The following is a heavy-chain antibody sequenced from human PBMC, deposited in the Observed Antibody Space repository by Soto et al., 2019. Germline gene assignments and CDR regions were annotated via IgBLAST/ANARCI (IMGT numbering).Heavy chain of an antibody. J-gene: IGHJ4*02. CDR2: ISYDGSNK. Sequence: QVQLVESGGGVVQPGRSLRLSCAASGFTFSSYGMHWVGQAPGKGLEWVAVISYDGSNKYYADSVKGRFTISRDNSKNTLYLQMNSLRAEGTAVYYCAKDRRKVVVAAPFDYWGQGTLVTVSS. CDR3: AKDRRKVVVAAPFDY. V-gene: IGHV3-30*18. D-gene: IGHD2-15*01. CDR1: GFTFSSYG.